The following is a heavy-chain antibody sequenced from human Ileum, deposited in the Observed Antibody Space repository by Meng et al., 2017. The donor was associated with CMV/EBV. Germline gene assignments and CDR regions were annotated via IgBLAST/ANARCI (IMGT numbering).Heavy chain of an antibody. J-gene: IGHJ4*02. V-gene: IGHV3-53*01. Sequence: EVQLVGLFWCLIETGQYLRFSCAAFGFTHSGNHMGSVRQAPGKGLEWVSDINSDGYTSYIASVNGRFTISRDNSKNTVYFKMNSLRAEDTAIYYCARASPGYGGFPDWGQGTLVTVSS. CDR3: ARASPGYGGFPD. D-gene: IGHD5-12*01. CDR1: GFTHSGNH. CDR2: INSDGYT.